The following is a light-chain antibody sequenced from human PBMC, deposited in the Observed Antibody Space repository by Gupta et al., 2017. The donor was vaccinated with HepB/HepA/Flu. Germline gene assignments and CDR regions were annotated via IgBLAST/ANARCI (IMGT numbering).Light chain of an antibody. CDR1: NIGNRG. V-gene: IGLV3-21*02. J-gene: IGLJ1*01. Sequence: VVTQPTQEVVGPGPTGKITRWGSNIGNRGVHWYQQKPDQAPVVVACDDGDRPSGIPERFSGSTSGSTATLTINTVEAGDEADYYCHVWDTTTDHYVFGTGTKVTVL. CDR2: DDG. CDR3: HVWDTTTDHYV.